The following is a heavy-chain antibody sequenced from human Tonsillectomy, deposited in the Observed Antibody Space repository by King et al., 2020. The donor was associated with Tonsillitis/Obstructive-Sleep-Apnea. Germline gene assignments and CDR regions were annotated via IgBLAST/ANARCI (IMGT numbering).Heavy chain of an antibody. D-gene: IGHD5-18*01. CDR2: VSPSGGSR. Sequence: DVQLVESGGGLVQPGGSLRLSCAASGFSFSSYAMSWVRQAPGKGLEWVSGVSPSGGSRYYADSVKGRFTISRDNSKNTLYLQMNSLRADDTAVYYCANDVVGSGYSYGPPDYWGQGTLVTVSS. V-gene: IGHV3-23*04. CDR1: GFSFSSYA. J-gene: IGHJ4*02. CDR3: ANDVVGSGYSYGPPDY.